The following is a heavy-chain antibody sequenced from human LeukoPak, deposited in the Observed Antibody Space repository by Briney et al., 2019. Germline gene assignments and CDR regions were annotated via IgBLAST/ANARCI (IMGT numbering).Heavy chain of an antibody. CDR3: ARAQYSGYGRAFDI. Sequence: PSETLSLACTVSGGSISSYYWSWIRQPPGKGLEWIGYIYYSGSTNYNPSLKSRVTISVDTSKNQFSLKLSSVTAADTAVYYCARAQYSGYGRAFDIWGQGTMVTVS. CDR2: IYYSGST. CDR1: GGSISSYY. D-gene: IGHD5-12*01. V-gene: IGHV4-59*01. J-gene: IGHJ3*02.